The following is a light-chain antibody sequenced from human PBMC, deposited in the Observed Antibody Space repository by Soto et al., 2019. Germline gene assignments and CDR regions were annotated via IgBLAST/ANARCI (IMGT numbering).Light chain of an antibody. CDR2: DVN. Sequence: QSALIQPASVSGSPGQSITISCTGTTSDVGGYNHVSWFQQHPGKVLKLMIYDVNNRPSGVSNRFSGSKSGNAASLTISGLQAEDEADYYCSSYTNTNTLVFGGGTKLTVL. CDR3: SSYTNTNTLV. J-gene: IGLJ2*01. CDR1: TSDVGGYNH. V-gene: IGLV2-14*01.